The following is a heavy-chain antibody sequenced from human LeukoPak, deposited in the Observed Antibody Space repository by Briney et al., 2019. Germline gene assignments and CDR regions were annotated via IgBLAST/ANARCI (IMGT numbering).Heavy chain of an antibody. D-gene: IGHD1-14*01. CDR2: ISPSGDIT. J-gene: IGHJ4*02. CDR1: DTLFGSPV. Sequence: LRLSSAASDTLFGSPVMSWVRQARGKGLEWASGISPSGDITYYANSVKGRFTISRATSKTTYILQMDRLSLEAAAVYYCAQGLAYIRFDNWGQRPLVTVSS. CDR3: AQGLAYIRFDN. V-gene: IGHV3-23*01.